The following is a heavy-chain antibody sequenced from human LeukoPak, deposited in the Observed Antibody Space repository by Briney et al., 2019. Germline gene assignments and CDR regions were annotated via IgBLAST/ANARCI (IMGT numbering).Heavy chain of an antibody. J-gene: IGHJ5*02. D-gene: IGHD2-21*01. V-gene: IGHV3-21*01. CDR2: ISSSSSYI. CDR1: GFTFSSYS. Sequence: GGSLRLSCAASGFTFSSYSMNRVRQAPGKGLEWVSSISSSSSYIYYADSVKGRFTISRDNAKNSLYLQMNSLRAEDTAVYYCARDLSDGDFNWFDPWGQGTLVTVSS. CDR3: ARDLSDGDFNWFDP.